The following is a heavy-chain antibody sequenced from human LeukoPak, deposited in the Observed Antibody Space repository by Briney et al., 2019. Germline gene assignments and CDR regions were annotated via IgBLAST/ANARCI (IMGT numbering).Heavy chain of an antibody. CDR3: ARTYSNYAPYYYYYYMDV. D-gene: IGHD4-11*01. CDR1: GGSISSHY. Sequence: PSETLSLTCTVSGGSISSHYWSWIRQPPGKGLEWIGYIYYSGNTNYNPSLKSRVAISVDTSKNQFSLKLSSVTAADTAVYYCARTYSNYAPYYYYYYMDVWGKGTTVTVSS. J-gene: IGHJ6*03. CDR2: IYYSGNT. V-gene: IGHV4-59*11.